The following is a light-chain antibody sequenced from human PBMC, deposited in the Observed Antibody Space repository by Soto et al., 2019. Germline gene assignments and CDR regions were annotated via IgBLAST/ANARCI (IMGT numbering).Light chain of an antibody. J-gene: IGLJ1*01. CDR2: GVS. V-gene: IGLV2-14*01. CDR3: SSYTSSSTLFYV. Sequence: QSVLTQPASVSGPPGQSITISCTGTSSDVGGYNYVSWYQQHPGKAPKLMIYGVSNRPSGVSNRFSGSKSGNTASLTISGLQAEDEADYYCSSYTSSSTLFYVFGTRTKVTVL. CDR1: SSDVGGYNY.